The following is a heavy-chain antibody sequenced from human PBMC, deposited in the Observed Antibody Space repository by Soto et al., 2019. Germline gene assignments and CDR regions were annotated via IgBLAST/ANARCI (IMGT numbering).Heavy chain of an antibody. D-gene: IGHD3-3*01. J-gene: IGHJ4*02. V-gene: IGHV3-48*02. CDR1: GFTFSSYS. Sequence: EVQLVESGGGLVQPGGSLRLSCAASGFTFSSYSMNWVRQAPGKGLEWVSYISSSSSTIYYADSVKGRFTISRDNAKNSLYLQMNSLRDEDTAVYYCARAIGGVEWVLPSDYWGQGTLVTVSS. CDR3: ARAIGGVEWVLPSDY. CDR2: ISSSSSTI.